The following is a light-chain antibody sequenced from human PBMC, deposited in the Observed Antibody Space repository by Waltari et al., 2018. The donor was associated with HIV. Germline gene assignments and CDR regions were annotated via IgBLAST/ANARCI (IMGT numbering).Light chain of an antibody. CDR3: GSYAASSTSPMV. CDR1: SSDIGIYNV. CDR2: EVS. J-gene: IGLJ1*01. Sequence: QSALTQPASVSGSPGQSITLSCTGTSSDIGIYNVVSWYQQHPNIAPKLLIYEVSKRPSGVSARFSASKSGNTASLTISGLQADDEADYYCGSYAASSTSPMVFGTGTKVTVL. V-gene: IGLV2-23*02.